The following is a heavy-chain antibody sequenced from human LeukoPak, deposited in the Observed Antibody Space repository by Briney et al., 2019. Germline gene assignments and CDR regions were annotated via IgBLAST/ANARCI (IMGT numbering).Heavy chain of an antibody. Sequence: SETLSLTCTVSGGSISSSSYYWGWIRQPPGKGLEWIGNIYYDTSTYYNPSLKSRVTISVDTSKNQFSLKLSSVTAADTAVYYCASVKSADRLYQLTYFDYWGQGTLVTVSS. J-gene: IGHJ4*02. CDR3: ASVKSADRLYQLTYFDY. D-gene: IGHD2-2*01. CDR2: IYYDTST. V-gene: IGHV4-39*07. CDR1: GGSISSSSYY.